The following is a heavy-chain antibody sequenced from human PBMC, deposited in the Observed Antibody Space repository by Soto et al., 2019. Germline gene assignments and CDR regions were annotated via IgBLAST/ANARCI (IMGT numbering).Heavy chain of an antibody. CDR2: ISDNSSVI. Sequence: GGSLRLSCAASGFTFSTYSINWVRQAPGKGLEWISYISDNSSVIYYADAVKGRFTISRDNAKNSLYLQMNSLRDEDTAVYYCARDRDAFCSKGICSGPYFDYWGQGTLVTVSS. D-gene: IGHD2-8*01. CDR1: GFTFSTYS. J-gene: IGHJ4*02. V-gene: IGHV3-48*02. CDR3: ARDRDAFCSKGICSGPYFDY.